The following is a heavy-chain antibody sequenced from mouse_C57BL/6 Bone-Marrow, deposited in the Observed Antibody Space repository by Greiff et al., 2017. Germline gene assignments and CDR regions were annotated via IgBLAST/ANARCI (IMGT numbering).Heavy chain of an antibody. CDR1: GFSFNTYA. J-gene: IGHJ1*03. D-gene: IGHD2-2*01. V-gene: IGHV10-1*01. CDR2: IRRKSNNSAT. Sequence: EVQRVESGGGLVQPKGSLKLSCAASGFSFNTYAMNWVRQAPGQGLEWVARIRRKSNNSATYYADSVKDRFTISRDASESMLYLQMNILKTEYTAMYYCGGHGVTWYFDVGGTGTTVTVSS. CDR3: GGHGVTWYFDV.